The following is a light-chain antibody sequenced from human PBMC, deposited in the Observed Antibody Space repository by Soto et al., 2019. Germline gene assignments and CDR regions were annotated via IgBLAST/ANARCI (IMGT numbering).Light chain of an antibody. J-gene: IGKJ1*01. CDR1: QSVRSDY. CDR3: QQYGSSPRT. CDR2: DAS. Sequence: HSPDTLSLSKRQRATLSCRASQSVRSDYCAWYQQKPGQAPRLLIYDASNRATGTPDRFSGSGSGTDFSLTISRLEAEDFAVYYCQQYGSSPRTFGQRSIVDVK. V-gene: IGKV3-20*01.